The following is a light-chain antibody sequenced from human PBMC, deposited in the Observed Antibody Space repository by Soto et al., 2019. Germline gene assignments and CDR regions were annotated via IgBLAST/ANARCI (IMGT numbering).Light chain of an antibody. CDR2: DNN. CDR1: SSNIGADYD. Sequence: QSVLTQPPSVSGAPGQRVTISCSGSSSNIGADYDVHWYQQLPGAAPKLLIYDNNNRPSGVPDRFSGSKSGTSASLAITGLQAEDEADYFCLSHDNSVTAPWVFGGGTKLTVL. CDR3: LSHDNSVTAPWV. V-gene: IGLV1-40*01. J-gene: IGLJ3*02.